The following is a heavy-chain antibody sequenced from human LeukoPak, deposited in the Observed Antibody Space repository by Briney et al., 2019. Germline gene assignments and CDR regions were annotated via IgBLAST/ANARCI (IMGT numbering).Heavy chain of an antibody. V-gene: IGHV3-23*01. CDR1: GFTFTSSA. CDR2: ISGSDSSA. Sequence: GGSLRLSCAASGFTFTSSAMSWVRQVPGKGLEWVSTISGSDSSASYADSVKGRFTISRDSSENTLYLQMNSLRAEDTAVYYCAKDPYCNSLSCHYYFDYWGQGTLVTVSS. CDR3: AKDPYCNSLSCHYYFDY. J-gene: IGHJ4*02. D-gene: IGHD2-2*01.